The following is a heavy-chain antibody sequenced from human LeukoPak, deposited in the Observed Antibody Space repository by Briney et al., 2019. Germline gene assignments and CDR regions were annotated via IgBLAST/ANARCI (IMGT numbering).Heavy chain of an antibody. J-gene: IGHJ4*02. CDR3: VSCGNSNQNPLFDY. Sequence: RLGGSLRLSCAASGFTFSDYYMSWIRQAPGKGLEWVSYISSSGSTIYYADSVKGRFTISRDNAKNSLYLQMNSLRAEDTAVYYCVSCGNSNQNPLFDYWGQGTLVTVSS. CDR2: ISSSGSTI. D-gene: IGHD4-11*01. V-gene: IGHV3-11*01. CDR1: GFTFSDYY.